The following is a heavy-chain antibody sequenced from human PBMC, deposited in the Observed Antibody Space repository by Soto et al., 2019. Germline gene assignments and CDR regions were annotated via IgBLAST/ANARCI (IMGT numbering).Heavy chain of an antibody. V-gene: IGHV1-18*01. CDR3: ARGFIPEDN. CDR2: MNTANGNT. J-gene: IGHJ4*02. CDR1: GYSFSDYG. D-gene: IGHD3-16*01. Sequence: QVQLVQSEGEAKKPGASVKVSCKTSGYSFSDYGVSWVRQAPGQGLEWMGWMNTANGNTKYDQKFQGRVTLTADPSTRAVFLVVSSLRFDDTAVYYCARGFIPEDNWGQGTLVTVSS.